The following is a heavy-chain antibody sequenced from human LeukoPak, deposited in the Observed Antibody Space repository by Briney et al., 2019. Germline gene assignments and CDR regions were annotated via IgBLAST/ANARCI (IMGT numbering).Heavy chain of an antibody. Sequence: GPGGSLRLSCAASGFTFDDYGMSWVRQAPGKGLEWVSGINWNGGSTGYADSVKGRFTISRDNAKNSLFLQMNSLSAEDTAVYYCGRAGPVTKDHFMDVWGKGTTVTVSS. CDR2: INWNGGST. D-gene: IGHD2-2*01. CDR1: GFTFDDYG. CDR3: GRAGPVTKDHFMDV. V-gene: IGHV3-20*04. J-gene: IGHJ6*03.